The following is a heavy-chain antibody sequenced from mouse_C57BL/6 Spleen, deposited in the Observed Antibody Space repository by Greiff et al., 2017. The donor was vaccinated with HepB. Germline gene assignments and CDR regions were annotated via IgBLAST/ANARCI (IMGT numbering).Heavy chain of an antibody. CDR3: ARSPIYYGSSYQAWFAY. D-gene: IGHD1-1*01. Sequence: QVQLQQPGTELVKPGASVKLSCKASGYTFTSYWMHWVKQRPGQGLEWMGNINPSNGGTNYNEKFKSKATLTVDKSSSTAYMQLSSLTSEDSAVYYCARSPIYYGSSYQAWFAYWGQGTLVTVSA. CDR2: INPSNGGT. J-gene: IGHJ3*01. CDR1: GYTFTSYW. V-gene: IGHV1-53*01.